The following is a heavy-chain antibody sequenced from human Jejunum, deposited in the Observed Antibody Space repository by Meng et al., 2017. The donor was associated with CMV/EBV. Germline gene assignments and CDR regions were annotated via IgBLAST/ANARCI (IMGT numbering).Heavy chain of an antibody. CDR3: AKDKGVRTFDY. J-gene: IGHJ4*02. D-gene: IGHD1-1*01. CDR2: IRHDGSNE. V-gene: IGHV3-30*02. CDR1: GISFSSSG. Sequence: GQVVESGGGVVQPGESLRLSCAASGISFSSSGMHWVRQAPGKGLEWVAFIRHDGSNEYYVESVRGRFTISRDNSKNTVYLEMNSLRSEDTAVYYCAKDKGVRTFDYWGQGTLVTVSS.